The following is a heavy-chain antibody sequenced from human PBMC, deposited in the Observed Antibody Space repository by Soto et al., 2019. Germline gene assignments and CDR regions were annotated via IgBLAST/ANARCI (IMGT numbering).Heavy chain of an antibody. J-gene: IGHJ3*02. CDR3: ARQPPATAAFDI. Sequence: SETLSLTCTVSGGSISYSYWSWIRQSPGEGLEWIGYIHNNGESNYNPSLKSRVTMSLHTSKNQVSLNLTSVTAADTAVYYCARQPPATAAFDIWGQGTMVTVSS. CDR2: IHNNGES. CDR1: GGSISYSY. V-gene: IGHV4-59*08.